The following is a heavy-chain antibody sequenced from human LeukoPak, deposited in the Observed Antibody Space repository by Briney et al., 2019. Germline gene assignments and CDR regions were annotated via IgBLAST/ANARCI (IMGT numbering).Heavy chain of an antibody. V-gene: IGHV1-18*01. Sequence: ASVKVSCKASGYTYTGYGISWVRQAPGQGLEWMGWISAYNGNTNYAQKLQGRVTMTRNTSISTAYMELSSLRSEDTAVYYCARGTNWFDPWGQGTLVTVSS. J-gene: IGHJ5*02. CDR2: ISAYNGNT. CDR3: ARGTNWFDP. CDR1: GYTYTGYG.